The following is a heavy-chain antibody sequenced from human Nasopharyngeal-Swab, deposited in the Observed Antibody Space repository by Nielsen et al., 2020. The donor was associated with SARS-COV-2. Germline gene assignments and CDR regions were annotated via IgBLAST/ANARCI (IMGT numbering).Heavy chain of an antibody. CDR1: GGSISSYY. CDR3: ASGGSSWYGDWFDP. CDR2: IYYSGST. J-gene: IGHJ5*02. V-gene: IGHV4-59*01. D-gene: IGHD6-13*01. Sequence: SETLSLTCTVSGGSISSYYWSWIRQPPGKGLEWIGYIYYSGSTNYNPSLKSRVTISVDTSKNQFSLKLSSVTAADTAVYYCASGGSSWYGDWFDPWDQGTLVTVSS.